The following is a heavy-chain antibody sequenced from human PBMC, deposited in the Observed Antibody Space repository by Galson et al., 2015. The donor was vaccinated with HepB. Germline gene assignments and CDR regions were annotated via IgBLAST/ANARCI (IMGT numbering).Heavy chain of an antibody. Sequence: SVKVSCKASGYTFTDYYMHWVRQAPGQGLEWMGWINPNSGGTNYAQNFQGWVTMTRDTSISTAYMELSRLTSDDTAVYYCASSRAEQQPDSLDYWGQGTLVTVSS. CDR1: GYTFTDYY. V-gene: IGHV1-2*04. CDR3: ASSRAEQQPDSLDY. J-gene: IGHJ4*02. CDR2: INPNSGGT. D-gene: IGHD6-13*01.